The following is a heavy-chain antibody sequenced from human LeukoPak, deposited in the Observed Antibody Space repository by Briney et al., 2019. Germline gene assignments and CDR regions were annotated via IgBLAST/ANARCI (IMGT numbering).Heavy chain of an antibody. CDR3: ARGTFTTYYYDSSGPPLY. CDR2: INHSGST. J-gene: IGHJ4*02. Sequence: ESSETLSLTCAVYGGSFSGYYWSWIRQPPGKGLEWIGEINHSGSTNYNPSLKSRVTISVDTSKNQFSLKLSSVTAADTAVYYCARGTFTTYYYDSSGPPLYWGQGTLVTVSS. D-gene: IGHD3-22*01. CDR1: GGSFSGYY. V-gene: IGHV4-34*01.